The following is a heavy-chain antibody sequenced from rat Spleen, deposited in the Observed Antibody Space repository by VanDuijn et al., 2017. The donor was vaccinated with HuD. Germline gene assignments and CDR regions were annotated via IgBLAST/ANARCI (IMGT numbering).Heavy chain of an antibody. Sequence: EVQLVESGGGLVQPGRSLKLSCVASGFTFNNYWMTWIRQAPGKGLEWVASITNTGGSTHYPDSVKGRFTISRDNAKSTLYLQMNSLRSEDTATYYCTRVAAISEDYFDYWGQGVMVTVSS. J-gene: IGHJ2*01. CDR2: ITNTGGST. V-gene: IGHV5-31*01. D-gene: IGHD1-2*01. CDR3: TRVAAISEDYFDY. CDR1: GFTFNNYW.